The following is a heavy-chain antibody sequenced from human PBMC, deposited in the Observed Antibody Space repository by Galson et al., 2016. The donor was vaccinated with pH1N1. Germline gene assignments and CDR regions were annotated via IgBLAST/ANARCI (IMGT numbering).Heavy chain of an antibody. D-gene: IGHD3-3*01. J-gene: IGHJ3*02. V-gene: IGHV3-30*02. Sequence: SLRLSCAASGFTFNSYGMHWVRQGPGKGLEWVAFVHYDGNNKYYADSVKGRFTVSRDNSKNTLYLQMNSLRAEDTAHCYCASNQRFLEQDAFDIWGLGTRVTVSS. CDR1: GFTFNSYG. CDR2: VHYDGNNK. CDR3: ASNQRFLEQDAFDI.